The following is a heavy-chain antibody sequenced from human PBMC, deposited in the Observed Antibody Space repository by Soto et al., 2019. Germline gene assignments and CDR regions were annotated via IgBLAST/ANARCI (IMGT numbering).Heavy chain of an antibody. V-gene: IGHV3-23*01. CDR2: ISGSGDGT. D-gene: IGHD1-26*01. CDR3: AKRVKSGSTSVGNAMDV. CDR1: GFSFTNYA. Sequence: EVQLLESGGGLVQPGGSLRLSCAASGFSFTNYAVTWVRQAPGKGLEWVSAISGSGDGTYYADSVRGRFTISRDNSESTVHLQMNSLRAEDTAVYFCAKRVKSGSTSVGNAMDVWGQGTTVTVSS. J-gene: IGHJ6*02.